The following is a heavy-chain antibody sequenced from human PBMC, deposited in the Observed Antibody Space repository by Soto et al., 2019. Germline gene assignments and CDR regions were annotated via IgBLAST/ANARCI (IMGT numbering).Heavy chain of an antibody. CDR1: GFTFSSYA. CDR2: ISCSGGST. Sequence: EVQLLESGGGLVQPGGSLRLSCAASGFTFSSYAMSWVRQAPGKGLEWVSAISCSGGSTYYAGSVKGRFTISRDNSKNTLYLQMNSLRAEDTAVYYCAVLVDTGMRFDYWGQGTLVTVSS. D-gene: IGHD5-18*01. CDR3: AVLVDTGMRFDY. J-gene: IGHJ4*02. V-gene: IGHV3-23*01.